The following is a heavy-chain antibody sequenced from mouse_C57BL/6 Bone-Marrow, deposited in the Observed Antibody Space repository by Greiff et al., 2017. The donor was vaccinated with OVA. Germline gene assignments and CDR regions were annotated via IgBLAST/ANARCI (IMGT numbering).Heavy chain of an antibody. CDR2: LHPNSGST. J-gene: IGHJ2*01. D-gene: IGHD1-1*01. V-gene: IGHV1-64*01. CDR3: ARGDYVGSSSPLDYCDY. CDR1: GYTFTSYW. Sequence: QVQLKEPGAELVKPGASVKLSCKASGYTFTSYWMHWVKQRPGPGLEWIGMLHPNSGSTNYNEKFKSKATLTVDKSYSTSYMQLSSLTSEDSAVYYCARGDYVGSSSPLDYCDYWGQGTTLTVSS.